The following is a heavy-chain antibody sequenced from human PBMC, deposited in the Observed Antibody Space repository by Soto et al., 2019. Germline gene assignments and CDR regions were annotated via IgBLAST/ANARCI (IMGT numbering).Heavy chain of an antibody. CDR3: ARRQKGYCSGGSCYESMTAGMAFDI. CDR1: GYSFTSYW. J-gene: IGHJ3*02. Sequence: GESLKISCKGSGYSFTSYWIGWVRQMPGKGLEWMGIIYPGDSDTRYSPSFQGQVTISADKSISTAYLQWSSLKASDTAMYYCARRQKGYCSGGSCYESMTAGMAFDIWGQGAMVTVS. D-gene: IGHD2-15*01. CDR2: IYPGDSDT. V-gene: IGHV5-51*01.